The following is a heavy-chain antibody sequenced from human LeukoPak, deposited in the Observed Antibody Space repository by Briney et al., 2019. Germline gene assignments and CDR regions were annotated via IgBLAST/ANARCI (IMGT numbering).Heavy chain of an antibody. CDR3: ARGVRRFLEWVSMDV. Sequence: GGSLRLSCAASGFTFSSYSMNWVRQAPGKGLEWVSYVSNSSSTIYYADSVKGRFTISRDNAKNSLYLQMNSLRAEDTAVYYCARGVRRFLEWVSMDVWGKGTTVTVSS. J-gene: IGHJ6*03. CDR2: VSNSSSTI. V-gene: IGHV3-48*01. D-gene: IGHD3-3*01. CDR1: GFTFSSYS.